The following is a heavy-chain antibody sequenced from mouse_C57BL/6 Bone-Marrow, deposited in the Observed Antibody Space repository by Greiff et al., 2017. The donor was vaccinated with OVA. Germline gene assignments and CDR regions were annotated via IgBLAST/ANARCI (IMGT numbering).Heavy chain of an antibody. CDR3: ARSPYYDYEFAY. J-gene: IGHJ3*01. Sequence: QVQLKESGAELARPGALVKLSCKASGYTFTSYGISWVKQRTGQGLEWIGEIYPRSGNTYYNEKFKGKATLTADKSSSTAYMELRSLTSEDSAVYFCARSPYYDYEFAYWGQGTLVTVSA. V-gene: IGHV1-81*01. CDR1: GYTFTSYG. CDR2: IYPRSGNT. D-gene: IGHD2-4*01.